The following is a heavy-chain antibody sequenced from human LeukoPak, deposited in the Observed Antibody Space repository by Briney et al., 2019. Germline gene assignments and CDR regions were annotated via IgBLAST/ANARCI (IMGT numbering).Heavy chain of an antibody. J-gene: IGHJ5*02. D-gene: IGHD3-3*02. CDR3: ARDKLARDWFDP. V-gene: IGHV1-18*01. CDR1: GYTFTSYD. CDR2: IDCANGNT. Sequence: ASVKVSCKASGYTFTSYDINWVRQATGQGLEWMGWIDCANGNTYYEQRLQGRVTMTIDTSTNMAYMELRSLRSDDTAMYFCARDKLARDWFDPWGQGTLVTVSS.